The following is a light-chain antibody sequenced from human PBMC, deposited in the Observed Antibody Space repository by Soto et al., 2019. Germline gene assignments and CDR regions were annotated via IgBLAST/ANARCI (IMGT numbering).Light chain of an antibody. J-gene: IGLJ2*01. CDR3: SSYTSSNSVI. CDR1: SSDVGAYNY. V-gene: IGLV2-14*03. Sequence: QSALTQPASVSGSPGQSITMSCTGTSSDVGAYNYVSWYQQHPGKVPKLMIYDVSDRPSGVSNRFSGSKSGNTASLTISGLQAEDEADYYCSSYTSSNSVIFAGGTKLTVL. CDR2: DVS.